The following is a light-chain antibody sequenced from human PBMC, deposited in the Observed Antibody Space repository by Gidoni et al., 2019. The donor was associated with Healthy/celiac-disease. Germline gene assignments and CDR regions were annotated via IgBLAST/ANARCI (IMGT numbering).Light chain of an antibody. CDR2: EVS. CDR1: SSDVGGYNY. Sequence: QSALTQPASVSGSPGQSITISCPGTSSDVGGYNYVSWYQQHPGKASKLMIYEVSNRPSGVSNRFSGSKSGNTASLTISGLQAEDEADYYCSSYTSSSTLVFGGGTKLTVL. CDR3: SSYTSSSTLV. J-gene: IGLJ2*01. V-gene: IGLV2-14*01.